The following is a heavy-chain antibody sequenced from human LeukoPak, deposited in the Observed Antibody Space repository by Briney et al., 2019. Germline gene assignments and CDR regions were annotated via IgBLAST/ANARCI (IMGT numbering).Heavy chain of an antibody. J-gene: IGHJ4*02. CDR2: IWYDGSNK. CDR3: AKDIAYYDSSGYELFDY. D-gene: IGHD3-22*01. V-gene: IGHV3-33*06. CDR1: GFTFSSYG. Sequence: GRSLRLSCATSGFTFSSYGMPWVPQAPGKGLEWVAVIWYDGSNKYYAYSVKGRFTISRDNSKNTLYLQMNILRAEATAVYYCAKDIAYYDSSGYELFDYWGQGTLVTVSS.